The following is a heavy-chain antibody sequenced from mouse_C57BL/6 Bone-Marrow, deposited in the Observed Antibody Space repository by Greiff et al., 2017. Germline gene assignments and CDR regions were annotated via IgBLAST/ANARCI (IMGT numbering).Heavy chain of an antibody. V-gene: IGHV1-15*01. J-gene: IGHJ3*01. CDR2: IDPETGGT. CDR1: GYTFTDYE. CDR3: TTLFLYGSRAGFAY. Sequence: QVQLQQSGAELVRPGASVTLSCKASGYTFTDYEMHWVKQTPVHGLEWIGAIDPETGGTAYNQKFKGKAILTTDKSSSTAYMELRSLTSEDSAVYYCTTLFLYGSRAGFAYGGQGTLVTVSA. D-gene: IGHD1-1*01.